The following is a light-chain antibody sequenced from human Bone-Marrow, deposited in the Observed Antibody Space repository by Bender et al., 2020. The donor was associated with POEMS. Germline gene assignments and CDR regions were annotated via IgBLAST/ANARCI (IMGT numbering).Light chain of an antibody. CDR2: EGS. CDR1: SSDVGNYDL. CDR3: CSYAGRNTFV. V-gene: IGLV2-23*01. J-gene: IGLJ1*01. Sequence: QSALTQPASVSGSPGQSITISCTGTSSDVGNYDLVSWYQQHPNKAHKLLIFEGSQGPSGISNRFSVSKSGNTASLTISGLQAEDEAVYYCCSYAGRNTFVFGGGTKVTVL.